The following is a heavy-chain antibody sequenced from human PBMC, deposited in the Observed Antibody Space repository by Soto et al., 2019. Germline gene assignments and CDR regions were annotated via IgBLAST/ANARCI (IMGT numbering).Heavy chain of an antibody. V-gene: IGHV3-48*02. CDR1: GFTFSSYS. J-gene: IGHJ4*02. D-gene: IGHD1-26*01. Sequence: GGSLRLSCAASGFTFSSYSMNWVRQAPGKGLEWVSYISSSSTIYYADSVKGRFTISRDNAKNSLYLQMNSLRDEDTAVYYCARDLGGATTINYWGQGTLVTVSS. CDR3: ARDLGGATTINY. CDR2: ISSSSTI.